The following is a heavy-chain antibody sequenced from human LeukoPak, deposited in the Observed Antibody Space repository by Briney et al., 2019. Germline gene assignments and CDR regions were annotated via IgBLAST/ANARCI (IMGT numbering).Heavy chain of an antibody. D-gene: IGHD3-10*01. CDR2: INPSGGST. CDR1: GYTFTSYY. J-gene: IGHJ5*02. V-gene: IGHV1-46*01. CDR3: ARDLWFGESWFDP. Sequence: ASVTVSCKASGYTFTSYYMHWVRQAPGQGLEWMGIINPSGGSTSYAQKFQGRVTMARDTSTSTVYMELSSLRSEDTAVYYCARDLWFGESWFDPWGQGTLVTVSS.